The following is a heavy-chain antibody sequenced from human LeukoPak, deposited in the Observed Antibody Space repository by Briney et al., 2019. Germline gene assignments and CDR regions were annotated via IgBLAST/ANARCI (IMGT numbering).Heavy chain of an antibody. V-gene: IGHV3-23*01. J-gene: IGHJ4*02. D-gene: IGHD3-22*01. CDR1: GFTFSSYA. CDR3: AKAGNYYDSSGSDY. CDR2: ISGSGGST. Sequence: GGSLRLSCAASGFTFSSYAMHWVRQAPGKGLEWVSVISGSGGSTYYADSVKGRFTISRDNSKNTLYLQMNSLRAEDTAVYYCAKAGNYYDSSGSDYWGQGTLVTVSS.